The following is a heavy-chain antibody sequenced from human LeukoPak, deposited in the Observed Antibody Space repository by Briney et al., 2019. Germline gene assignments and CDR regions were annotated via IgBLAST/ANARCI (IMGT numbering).Heavy chain of an antibody. CDR2: ISHSGST. J-gene: IGHJ4*02. D-gene: IGHD2-15*01. V-gene: IGHV4-31*03. CDR1: GDSISSGGYY. Sequence: SETLSLTCTVSGDSISSGGYYWSWIRQPPGKGLEWIGYISHSGSTYYNPSLKSRVTITVDTSKNQFSVRLSSVTAADTAVYYCARLAGATINFDYWGQGTLVTVSS. CDR3: ARLAGATINFDY.